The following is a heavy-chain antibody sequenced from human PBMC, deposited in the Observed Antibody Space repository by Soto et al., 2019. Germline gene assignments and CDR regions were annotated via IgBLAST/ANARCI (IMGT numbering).Heavy chain of an antibody. J-gene: IGHJ6*02. D-gene: IGHD3-10*01. V-gene: IGHV3-49*03. CDR3: TRDASVSLLWFGELHYYYGMDV. CDR1: GFTFGDYA. Sequence: GGSLRLSCTASGFTFGDYAMSWFRQAPGKGLEWVGFIRSKAYGGTTEYAASVKGRFTISRDDSKSIAYLQMNSLKTEDTAVYYCTRDASVSLLWFGELHYYYGMDVWGQGTTVTVSS. CDR2: IRSKAYGGTT.